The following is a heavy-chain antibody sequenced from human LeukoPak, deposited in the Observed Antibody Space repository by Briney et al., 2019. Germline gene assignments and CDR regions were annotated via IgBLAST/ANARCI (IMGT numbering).Heavy chain of an antibody. CDR2: VHYSGNT. V-gene: IGHV4-59*01. CDR3: ARGVGCSGGTCYSVYWLDP. CDR1: GASITAYY. Sequence: SETLSLTCTVSGASITAYYWSWIRQPPGKGLERIGYVHYSGNTKYSSSLRSRVTTSVDTSRSQFSLKLNSVTAADTAVYYCARGVGCSGGTCYSVYWLDPWGQGTLVTVSS. J-gene: IGHJ5*02. D-gene: IGHD2-15*01.